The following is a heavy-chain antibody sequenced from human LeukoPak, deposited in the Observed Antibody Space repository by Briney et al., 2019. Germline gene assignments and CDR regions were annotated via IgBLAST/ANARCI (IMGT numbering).Heavy chain of an antibody. V-gene: IGHV1-24*01. CDR3: ATAQPPRRYSSSPLLGY. D-gene: IGHD6-13*01. CDR1: GYTLTELS. Sequence: ASVKVSCKVSGYTLTELSMHWVRQAPGKGLEWMGGFDPEDGETIFAQKFQGRVTMTEDTSTDTAYMELSSLRCEDTAVYYCATAQPPRRYSSSPLLGYWGQGTLVTVSS. CDR2: FDPEDGET. J-gene: IGHJ4*02.